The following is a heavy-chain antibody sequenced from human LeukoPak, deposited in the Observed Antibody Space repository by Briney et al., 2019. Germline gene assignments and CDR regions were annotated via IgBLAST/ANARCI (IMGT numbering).Heavy chain of an antibody. V-gene: IGHV1-2*02. D-gene: IGHD5-24*01. CDR1: GYTFTGYY. CDR2: ISPNSGGT. J-gene: IGHJ4*02. Sequence: ASVKVSCKASGYTFTGYYVHWVRQAPGQGLEWMGWISPNSGGTNYAQKFQGRVTVTRDTSISTAYMELSSLRPDDTAVYYCARGLPGTTITGSFDYWGQGTLVTVSS. CDR3: ARGLPGTTITGSFDY.